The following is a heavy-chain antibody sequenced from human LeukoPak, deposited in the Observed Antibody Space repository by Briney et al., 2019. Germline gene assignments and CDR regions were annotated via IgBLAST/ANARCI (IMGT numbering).Heavy chain of an antibody. CDR3: ARGVTMVRGVKFLAYYYYGMDV. J-gene: IGHJ6*02. Sequence: APVKVSCKASGYTFTSYYMHWVRQAPGQGLEWMGIINPSGGSTSYAQKFQGRVTMTRDTSTSTVYMELSSLRSEDTAVYYCARGVTMVRGVKFLAYYYYGMDVWGQGTTVTVSS. D-gene: IGHD3-10*01. V-gene: IGHV1-46*01. CDR2: INPSGGST. CDR1: GYTFTSYY.